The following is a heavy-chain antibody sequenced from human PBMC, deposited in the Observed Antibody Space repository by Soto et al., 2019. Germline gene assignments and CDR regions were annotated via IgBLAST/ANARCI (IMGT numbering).Heavy chain of an antibody. CDR3: ARKEAPNYDFWSGYYPY. CDR1: GYTFTSYG. D-gene: IGHD3-3*01. J-gene: IGHJ4*02. Sequence: ASVKVSCKASGYTFTSYGISWVRQAPGQGLEWMGWISAYNGNTNYAQKLQGRVTMTTDTSTSTAYMELRSLRSDDTAVYYCARKEAPNYDFWSGYYPYWGQGXLVTVHS. CDR2: ISAYNGNT. V-gene: IGHV1-18*04.